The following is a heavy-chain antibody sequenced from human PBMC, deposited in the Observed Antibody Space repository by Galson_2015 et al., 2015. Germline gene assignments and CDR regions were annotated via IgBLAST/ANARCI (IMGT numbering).Heavy chain of an antibody. CDR2: VYYTGST. Sequence: SETLSLTCHVSGDSVSSGSYFWGWVRQPPGKALEWIGYVYYTGSTNYNASLKRRVTMSLDMSKNLFSLSLNSVTAADTAVYYCARVATHMIGGGWFDPWGQGTLVTVSS. CDR3: ARVATHMIGGGWFDP. CDR1: GDSVSSGSYF. D-gene: IGHD3-22*01. V-gene: IGHV4-61*01. J-gene: IGHJ5*02.